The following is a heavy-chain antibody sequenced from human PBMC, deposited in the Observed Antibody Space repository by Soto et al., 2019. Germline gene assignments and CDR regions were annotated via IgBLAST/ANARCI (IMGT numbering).Heavy chain of an antibody. J-gene: IGHJ3*02. CDR3: AKVFFAVDAFDI. CDR2: ISYDGSNK. V-gene: IGHV3-30*18. CDR1: GFTFSSYG. Sequence: QTGGSLRLSCAASGFTFSSYGMHWVRQAPGKGLEWVAVISYDGSNKYYADSVKGRFTISRDNSKNTLYLQMNSLRAEDTAVYYCAKVFFAVDAFDIWGQGTMVTVSS.